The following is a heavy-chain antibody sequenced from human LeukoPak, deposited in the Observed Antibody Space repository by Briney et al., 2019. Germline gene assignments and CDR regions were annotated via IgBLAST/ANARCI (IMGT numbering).Heavy chain of an antibody. CDR3: AKGPLITMVRGVISAFDI. V-gene: IGHV3-23*01. J-gene: IGHJ3*02. Sequence: GGSLRLSCAASGFTFSSYAMSWVRQAPGKGLEWVSAISGSGGSTYYADSVKGRFTISIDNSKNTLYLQMNSLRAEDTAVYYCAKGPLITMVRGVISAFDIWGQGTMVTVSS. D-gene: IGHD3-10*01. CDR2: ISGSGGST. CDR1: GFTFSSYA.